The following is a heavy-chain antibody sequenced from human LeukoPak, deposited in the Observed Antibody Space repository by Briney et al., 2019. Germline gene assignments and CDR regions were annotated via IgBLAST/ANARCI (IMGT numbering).Heavy chain of an antibody. J-gene: IGHJ4*02. CDR1: GFTFSSYA. V-gene: IGHV3-30-3*01. Sequence: GGSLRLSCAASGFTFSSYAMSWVRQAPGKGLEWVAVIPYDGSNKYYADSVKGRFTISRDNSKNTLYLQMNSLRAEDTAVYYCARDATHYARGVLDYWGQGTLVTVSS. CDR3: ARDATHYARGVLDY. D-gene: IGHD4-17*01. CDR2: IPYDGSNK.